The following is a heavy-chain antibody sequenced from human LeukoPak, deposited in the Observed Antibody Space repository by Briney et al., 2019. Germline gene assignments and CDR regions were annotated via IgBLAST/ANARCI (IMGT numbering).Heavy chain of an antibody. CDR2: IYHSGST. D-gene: IGHD4-17*01. CDR1: GVSISSGGYS. J-gene: IGHJ4*02. CDR3: AREAEDYGIDY. V-gene: IGHV4-30-2*01. Sequence: SETLSLTCAASGVSISSGGYSWSWIRQPPGKGLEWIGYIYHSGSTYYNPSLKSRVTISVDRSKNQFSLKLSSVTAADTAVYYCAREAEDYGIDYWGQGTLVTVSS.